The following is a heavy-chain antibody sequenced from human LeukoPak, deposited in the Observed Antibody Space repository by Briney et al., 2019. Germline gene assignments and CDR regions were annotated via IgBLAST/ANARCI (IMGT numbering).Heavy chain of an antibody. CDR3: ARDLPTAMVTKFDY. J-gene: IGHJ4*02. CDR1: GFTFSSYS. D-gene: IGHD5-18*01. CDR2: ISSSSSTI. V-gene: IGHV3-48*01. Sequence: GGSLRLSCAASGFTFSSYSMNWVRQAPGKGLEWVSYISSSSSTIYYADSVKDRLTISRDNAKNSLYLQMNSLRAEDTAVYYCARDLPTAMVTKFDYWGQGTLVTVSS.